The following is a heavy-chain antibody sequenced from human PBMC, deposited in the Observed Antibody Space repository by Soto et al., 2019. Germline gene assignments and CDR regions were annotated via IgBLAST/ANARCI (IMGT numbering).Heavy chain of an antibody. CDR3: ARVKSPYCSSTSCTVHGMDV. J-gene: IGHJ6*02. D-gene: IGHD2-2*01. CDR2: ISYDGSNK. Sequence: SGFTFSSYAMHWVRQAPGKGLEWVAVISYDGSNKYYADSVKGRFTISRDNSKNTLYLQMNSLRAEDTAVYYCARVKSPYCSSTSCTVHGMDVWGQGTTVTVSS. CDR1: GFTFSSYA. V-gene: IGHV3-30-3*01.